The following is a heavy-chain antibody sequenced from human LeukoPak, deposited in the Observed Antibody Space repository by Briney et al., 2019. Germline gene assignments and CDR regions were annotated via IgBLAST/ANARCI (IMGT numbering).Heavy chain of an antibody. D-gene: IGHD1-26*01. J-gene: IGHJ6*03. V-gene: IGHV1-18*01. CDR2: IIAYNGNT. CDR1: VYTFTTYG. CDR3: ARGVGATQARYYYYMDV. Sequence: ASVKASCKASVYTFTTYGISWVRQAPGHGLKWRESIIAYNGNTNYAQKLQGRVTMTTDTSTSTAYMELRSLRSDDTAVYYCARGVGATQARYYYYMDVWGKGTTVTVSS.